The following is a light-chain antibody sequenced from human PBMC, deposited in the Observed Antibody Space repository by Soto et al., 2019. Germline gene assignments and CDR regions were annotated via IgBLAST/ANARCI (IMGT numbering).Light chain of an antibody. J-gene: IGKJ4*01. CDR1: QSVSSS. CDR2: GAS. CDR3: QQYGRSPF. V-gene: IGKV3-15*01. Sequence: EILLTQSPASLSLSPGERATLSCGASQSVSSSLAWYQQKPGQAPRLLIYGASTRATGVPARFSGGGSGTEFTLTSSSLQSADFAVYYCQQYGRSPFFGGGTKVDIK.